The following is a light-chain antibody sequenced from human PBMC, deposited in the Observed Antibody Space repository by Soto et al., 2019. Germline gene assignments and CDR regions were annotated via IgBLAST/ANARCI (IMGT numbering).Light chain of an antibody. CDR3: QAWDINTAV. J-gene: IGLJ1*01. CDR2: EDY. Sequence: SYELTQPPSVSVSPGQTASITCSGAKLGDKFACWYQQKPGQSPVLVIYEDYKRPSGIPERFSGSNSGNTATLTISDTQAMDEADYYCQAWDINTAVFGTGTKLTVL. V-gene: IGLV3-1*01. CDR1: KLGDKF.